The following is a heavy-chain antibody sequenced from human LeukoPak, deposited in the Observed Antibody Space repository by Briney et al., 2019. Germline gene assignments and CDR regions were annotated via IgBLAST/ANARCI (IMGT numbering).Heavy chain of an antibody. CDR1: GFTFSSYS. D-gene: IGHD3-10*01. V-gene: IGHV3-49*04. Sequence: GGSLRLSCAASGFTFSSYSMNWVRQAPGKGLEWVGFIRSKAYGGTTEYAASVKGRFTISRDDSKSIAYLQMNSLKTEDTAVYYCAIEGYYGSGSFPDSWGQGTLVTASS. CDR3: AIEGYYGSGSFPDS. J-gene: IGHJ4*02. CDR2: IRSKAYGGTT.